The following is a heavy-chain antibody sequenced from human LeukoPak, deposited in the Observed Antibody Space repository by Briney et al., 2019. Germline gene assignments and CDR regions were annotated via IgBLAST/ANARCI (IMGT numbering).Heavy chain of an antibody. CDR1: GGSISGYY. V-gene: IGHV4-4*07. D-gene: IGHD2-15*01. CDR3: ARGYCSGGSCYIFDY. Sequence: SETLSLTCTVSGGSISGYYWSWIRQPAGKGLEWIGSIYTSGSTNYNPSLKSRVTMSVDTSKNQFSLKLTSVTAADTAVYYCARGYCSGGSCYIFDYWGQGTLVTVSS. CDR2: IYTSGST. J-gene: IGHJ4*02.